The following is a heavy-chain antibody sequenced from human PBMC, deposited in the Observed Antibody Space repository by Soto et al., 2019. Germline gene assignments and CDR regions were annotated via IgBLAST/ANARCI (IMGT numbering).Heavy chain of an antibody. CDR1: GGTFSSYT. CDR2: IIPILGIA. J-gene: IGHJ6*03. CDR3: ARAIFGVAPHYYHLDV. Sequence: ASVKVSCKASGGTFSSYTISWVRQAPGQGLEWMGRIIPILGIANYAQKFQGRVTITADKSTSTAYMELSSLRSEDTAVYYCARAIFGVAPHYYHLDVWGKGTTVTVSS. D-gene: IGHD3-3*02. V-gene: IGHV1-69*02.